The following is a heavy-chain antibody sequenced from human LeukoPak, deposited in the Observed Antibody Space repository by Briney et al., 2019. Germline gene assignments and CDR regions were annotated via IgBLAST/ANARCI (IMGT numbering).Heavy chain of an antibody. CDR3: ARDGHVVVPALPGY. CDR1: GYTFTSYG. CDR2: ISAHNGNT. D-gene: IGHD2-2*01. V-gene: IGHV1-18*01. Sequence: GASVKVSCKASGYTFTSYGISWVRQAPGQGLEWMGWISAHNGNTNYAQKLQGRVTMTTDTSTSTAYMELRSLRSDDTAVYYCARDGHVVVPALPGYWGQGTLVTVSS. J-gene: IGHJ4*02.